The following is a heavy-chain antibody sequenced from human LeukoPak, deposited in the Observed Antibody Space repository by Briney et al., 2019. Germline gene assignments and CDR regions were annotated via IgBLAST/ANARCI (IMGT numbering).Heavy chain of an antibody. Sequence: PGGSLRLSCAVSGFTVSSNYMSWVRQAPGKGLEWVSVIYSGGGSTYYADSVKGRFTISRHNSKNTLYLEINSLRSDDTAVYYCARDHALWSNCFDYWGQGTLVTVSS. D-gene: IGHD2/OR15-2a*01. CDR3: ARDHALWSNCFDY. J-gene: IGHJ4*02. V-gene: IGHV3-53*04. CDR2: IYSGGGST. CDR1: GFTVSSNY.